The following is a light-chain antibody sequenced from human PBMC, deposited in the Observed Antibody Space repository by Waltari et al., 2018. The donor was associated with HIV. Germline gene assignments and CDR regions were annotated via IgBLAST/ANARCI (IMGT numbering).Light chain of an antibody. J-gene: IGLJ1*01. CDR3: CSYAGSGDV. V-gene: IGLV2-23*02. Sequence: QSALPQPASVSGSPGQSITISCPGTSRDVGSYNLASWYQHHPGKAPKLMIYEVSKRPSGVSNRFSGSKSGNTASLTISGLQAEDEADYFCCSYAGSGDVFGTGTKVTVL. CDR1: SRDVGSYNL. CDR2: EVS.